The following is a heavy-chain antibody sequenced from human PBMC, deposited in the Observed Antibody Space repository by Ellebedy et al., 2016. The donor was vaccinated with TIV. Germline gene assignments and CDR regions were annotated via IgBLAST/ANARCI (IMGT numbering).Heavy chain of an antibody. D-gene: IGHD6-19*01. V-gene: IGHV1-46*01. J-gene: IGHJ4*02. CDR3: ARGDSSGWGIDY. CDR1: AYTFTSYY. CDR2: INPSDGFT. Sequence: AASVKVSCKASAYTFTSYYIHWVRQAPGQGLQWMGLINPSDGFTSYAQKFQGRVTMTRETSTSTVYMELSSLRSEDTAVYYCARGDSSGWGIDYWGQGTLVTVSS.